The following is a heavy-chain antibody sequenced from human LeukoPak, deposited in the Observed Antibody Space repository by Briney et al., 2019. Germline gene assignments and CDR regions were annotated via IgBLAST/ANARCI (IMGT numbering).Heavy chain of an antibody. D-gene: IGHD6-13*01. CDR2: INTNSGNT. J-gene: IGHJ4*02. CDR3: AREQTQQLDAFDY. Sequence: GASVKASSKASGYTFTSYDINWVRQATEQGLEWMGWINTNSGNTGYAQKFQGRVTMNRNTSISTAYMELSSLRSEDTAVYYCAREQTQQLDAFDYWGQGTLVTVSS. CDR1: GYTFTSYD. V-gene: IGHV1-8*01.